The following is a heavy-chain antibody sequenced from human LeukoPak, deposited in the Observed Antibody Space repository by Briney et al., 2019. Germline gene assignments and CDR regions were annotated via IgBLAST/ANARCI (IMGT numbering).Heavy chain of an antibody. J-gene: IGHJ5*02. Sequence: SETLSLTCTVSGGSISSYYWSWIRQPPGKGLEWIGYIYYSGSTNYNPSLKSRVTISVDTSKNQFSLKLSSVTAADTAVYYCARSSAYCSSTSRHNWFDPWGQGTLVTVSS. CDR3: ARSSAYCSSTSRHNWFDP. D-gene: IGHD2-2*01. V-gene: IGHV4-59*01. CDR1: GGSISSYY. CDR2: IYYSGST.